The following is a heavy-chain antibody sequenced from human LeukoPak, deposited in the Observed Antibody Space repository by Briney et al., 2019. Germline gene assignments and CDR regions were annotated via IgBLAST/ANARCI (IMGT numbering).Heavy chain of an antibody. CDR1: GYTLTGYY. D-gene: IGHD3-22*01. V-gene: IGHV1-2*02. CDR2: INPNSGGT. Sequence: GASVKVSCKASGYTLTGYYMHWVRQAPGQGLEWMGWINPNSGGTNYAQKFQGRVTMTRDTSISTAYMELSRLRSDDTAVYYCARAEKWGYYDSSGYYYYWGQGTLVTVSS. CDR3: ARAEKWGYYDSSGYYYY. J-gene: IGHJ4*02.